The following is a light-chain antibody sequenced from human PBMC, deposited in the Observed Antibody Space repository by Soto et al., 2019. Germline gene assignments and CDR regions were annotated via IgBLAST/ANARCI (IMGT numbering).Light chain of an antibody. Sequence: QSVLTQPPSVSGAPGQRVTISCTGSSSNIGAGYDVHWYQQLPGTAPKFLIYGNSNRPSGVPDRFSGSKSGTSASLAITGLQAEDEADYYCQSYDISLSGVVFGGGTQLTVL. CDR2: GNS. CDR3: QSYDISLSGVV. V-gene: IGLV1-40*01. J-gene: IGLJ2*01. CDR1: SSNIGAGYD.